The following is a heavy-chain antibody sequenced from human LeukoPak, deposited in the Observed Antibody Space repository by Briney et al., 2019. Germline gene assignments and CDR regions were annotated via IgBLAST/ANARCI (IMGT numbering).Heavy chain of an antibody. CDR3: ARDIAAACDY. Sequence: SQTLSLTCAISGDSVSTNAWTWIRQSPLRGLEWLGRTYYRSTWFNEYAFSVKSRITINADTSKNQFSLHLTSVTPDDTAVYFCARDIAAACDYWGQGTLVTVSS. D-gene: IGHD6-13*01. CDR1: GDSVSTNA. V-gene: IGHV6-1*01. J-gene: IGHJ4*02. CDR2: TYYRSTWFN.